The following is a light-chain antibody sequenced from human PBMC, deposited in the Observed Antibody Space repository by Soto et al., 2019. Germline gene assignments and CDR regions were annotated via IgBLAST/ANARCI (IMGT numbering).Light chain of an antibody. V-gene: IGLV3-21*04. J-gene: IGLJ1*01. CDR2: YDN. CDR3: QVWDSSPDPNCL. Sequence: SYELTQPPSVSVAPGQTARITCGGNNIGNTPVHWYQQKPGQAPVLVIYYDNDRPSGIPERFSGSNSGNTATLTISGVEAADDADYYCQVWDSSPDPNCLFGPGTKLTVL. CDR1: NIGNTP.